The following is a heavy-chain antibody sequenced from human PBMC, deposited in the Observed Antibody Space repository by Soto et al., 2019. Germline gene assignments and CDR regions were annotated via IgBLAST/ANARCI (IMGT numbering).Heavy chain of an antibody. CDR1: GGSISSYY. CDR3: ATVQPDGGNPAGYYFDY. V-gene: IGHV4-59*12. J-gene: IGHJ4*02. CDR2: IYYSGTT. Sequence: SETLSLTCTVSGGSISSYYWTWIRQPPGKGLEWIGYIYYSGTTYYNPSLKSRVTISVDTSKNQFSLKLSSVTAADTAVYYCATVQPDGGNPAGYYFDYWGQGTLVTVSS. D-gene: IGHD2-15*01.